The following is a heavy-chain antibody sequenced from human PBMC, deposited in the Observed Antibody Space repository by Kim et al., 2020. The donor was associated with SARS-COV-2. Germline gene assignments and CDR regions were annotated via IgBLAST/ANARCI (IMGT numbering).Heavy chain of an antibody. Sequence: GGSLRLSCAASGFTLTDHWMRWIRQAPGKGLEWVANIKEHGRETYYAESVKGRFTLSRDPAKDSLYLQMDSLRAEDTALYYWARGPNYGEVADFLDYWGKGTHVTVSS. V-gene: IGHV3-7*01. CDR1: GFTLTDHW. CDR2: IKEHGRET. D-gene: IGHD4-17*01. J-gene: IGHJ4*02. CDR3: ARGPNYGEVADFLDY.